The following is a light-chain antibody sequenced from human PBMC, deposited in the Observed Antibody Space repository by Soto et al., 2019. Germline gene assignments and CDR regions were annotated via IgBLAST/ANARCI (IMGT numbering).Light chain of an antibody. CDR2: SNS. V-gene: IGLV1-47*02. CDR3: ATWDDSLSGYV. Sequence: QSVLAQPPSASGTPGQRVTISCSGSSSNIGSNYVYWYQQLPGAAPKLLIYSNSQRPSGVPDRFSGSKSGTSASLAISGLRSDDEADYYCATWDDSLSGYVFGAGTKVTVL. CDR1: SSNIGSNY. J-gene: IGLJ1*01.